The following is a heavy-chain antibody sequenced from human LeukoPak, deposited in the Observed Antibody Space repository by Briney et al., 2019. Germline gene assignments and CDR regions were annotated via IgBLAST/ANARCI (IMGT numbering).Heavy chain of an antibody. V-gene: IGHV3-7*01. CDR2: MNQDGSEK. Sequence: GGSLRLSCAASGFTFSTYYMSWVRQAPGKGLEWVANMNQDGSEKYYVDSVKGRFTISRDNAKNSLYLQMNSLRAEDTAVYHCVREASGGTKGVSGTFDIWGQGTLVIVSS. CDR3: VREASGGTKGVSGTFDI. D-gene: IGHD6-13*01. CDR1: GFTFSTYY. J-gene: IGHJ3*02.